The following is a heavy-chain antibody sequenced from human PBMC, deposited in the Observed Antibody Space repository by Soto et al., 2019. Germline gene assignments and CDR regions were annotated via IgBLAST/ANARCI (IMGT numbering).Heavy chain of an antibody. Sequence: QITLKESGPTLVKPTQTLTLTCTFSGFSLSTSGVGVGWIRQPPGKALEWLALIYWDDDKRDSPFLKSRLTISKDPSKTQVVLTMTNMDPVDTATYYCAHSPYRSSSYYFDYWGQGTLVTVSS. CDR1: GFSLSTSGVG. CDR2: IYWDDDK. J-gene: IGHJ4*02. CDR3: AHSPYRSSSYYFDY. D-gene: IGHD6-6*01. V-gene: IGHV2-5*02.